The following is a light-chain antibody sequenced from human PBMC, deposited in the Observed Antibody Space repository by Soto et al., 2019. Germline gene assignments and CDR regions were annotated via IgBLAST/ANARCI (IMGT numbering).Light chain of an antibody. CDR3: QQYNGHTWM. V-gene: IGKV1-5*01. J-gene: IGKJ1*01. CDR2: DAS. CDR1: QSIGTW. Sequence: DIQMTQSPSTLSASVGGRVTITCRASQSIGTWLAWYQQKPGKAPKLLIYDASSLERGVPSRFSGGGSGTEFTLTITSLQPDDVGTYYCQQYNGHTWMFGQGTKVDI.